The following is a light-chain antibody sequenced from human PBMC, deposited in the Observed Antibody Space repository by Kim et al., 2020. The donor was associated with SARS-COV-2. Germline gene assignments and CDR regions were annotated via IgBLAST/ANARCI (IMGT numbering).Light chain of an antibody. CDR2: RNN. CDR1: SSNIVNIF. CDR3: ATCDDSLSAHVI. V-gene: IGLV1-47*01. Sequence: QMVTISCSGSSSNIVNIFVYWYQQLPGMAPKLLIYRNNQRPSGVPDRFSGSKSGTSASLAISGLRSEDEADYYCATCDDSLSAHVIFGGGTQLTVL. J-gene: IGLJ2*01.